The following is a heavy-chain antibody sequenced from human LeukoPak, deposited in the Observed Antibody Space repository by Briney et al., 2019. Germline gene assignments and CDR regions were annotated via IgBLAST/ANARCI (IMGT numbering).Heavy chain of an antibody. CDR2: ISWNSGSI. V-gene: IGHV3-9*01. D-gene: IGHD5-18*01. CDR3: ATRGYSYGYNAFDI. Sequence: GGSLRLSCAASGFTFDDYAMHWVRQAPGKGLEWDSGISWNSGSIGYADSVKGRFTISRDNAKNSLYLQMNSLRAEDTALYYCATRGYSYGYNAFDIWGQGAMVTVSS. CDR1: GFTFDDYA. J-gene: IGHJ3*02.